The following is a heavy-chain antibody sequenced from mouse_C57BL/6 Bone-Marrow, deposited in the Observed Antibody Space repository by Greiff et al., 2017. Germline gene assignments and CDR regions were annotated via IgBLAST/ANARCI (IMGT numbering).Heavy chain of an antibody. D-gene: IGHD1-2*01. CDR2: FHPNSGST. V-gene: IGHV1-64*01. CDR3: ARIGTTAFYAMEY. CDR1: GYTFTSYW. Sequence: QVQLQQPGAELVKPGASVKLSCKASGYTFTSYWMHWVKQRPGQGLVWIGMFHPNSGSTNYNEKFKSKATLTVDKSSSTAYMQLSSLTSEDSAVYYCARIGTTAFYAMEYWGQGTSVTVSS. J-gene: IGHJ4*01.